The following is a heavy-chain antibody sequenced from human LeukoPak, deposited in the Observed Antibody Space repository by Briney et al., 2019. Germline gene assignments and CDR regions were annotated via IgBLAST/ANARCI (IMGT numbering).Heavy chain of an antibody. CDR2: IILIFGTA. V-gene: IGHV1-69*13. CDR1: GGTFSSYA. J-gene: IGHJ2*01. D-gene: IGHD4-17*01. CDR3: ARAPMTTVTPDWYFDL. Sequence: ASVKVSCKASGGTFSSYAISWVRQAPGQGLEWMGGIILIFGTANYAQKFQGRVTITADESTSTAYMELSSLRSEDTAVYYCARAPMTTVTPDWYFDLWGHGTLVTVSS.